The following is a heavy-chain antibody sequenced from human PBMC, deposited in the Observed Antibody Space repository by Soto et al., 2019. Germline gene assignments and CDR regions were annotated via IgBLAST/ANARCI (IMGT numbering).Heavy chain of an antibody. CDR3: ARDLVAVAGTGYYYGMDV. D-gene: IGHD6-19*01. Sequence: QVQLVQSGAEVKKPGSSVKVSCKASGGTFSSYAISWVRQAPGQVLEWMGGIIPIFGTANYAQKCQGRVTITADESTSTAYMELSSLRSEDTAVYYCARDLVAVAGTGYYYGMDVWGQGTTVTVSS. J-gene: IGHJ6*02. CDR2: IIPIFGTA. V-gene: IGHV1-69*01. CDR1: GGTFSSYA.